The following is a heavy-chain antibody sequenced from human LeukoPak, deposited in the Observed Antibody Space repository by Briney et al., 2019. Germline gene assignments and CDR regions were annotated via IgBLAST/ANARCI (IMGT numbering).Heavy chain of an antibody. CDR1: GFTFSSYW. V-gene: IGHV3-74*01. Sequence: GGSLRLSCAASGFTFSSYWMHWVRQAPGKGLVCVSRINSDGSSTSYADSVKGRFTISRDNAKNTLYLQMNSLRAEDTAVYYCARDLGQYYDTSDNWFDPWGQGTLVTVSS. J-gene: IGHJ5*02. CDR2: INSDGSST. D-gene: IGHD3-22*01. CDR3: ARDLGQYYDTSDNWFDP.